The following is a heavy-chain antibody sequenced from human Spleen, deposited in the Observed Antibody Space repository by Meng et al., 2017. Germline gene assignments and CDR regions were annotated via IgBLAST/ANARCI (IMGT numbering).Heavy chain of an antibody. V-gene: IGHV3-43*01. CDR1: GFTFDDYT. CDR2: ITWDGGTT. CDR3: ARDILPRGRWVPPLFDP. J-gene: IGHJ5*01. D-gene: IGHD3-10*01. Sequence: GESLKISCAASGFTFDDYTIHWVRQPPGKGLEWVSLITWDGGTTYYASSVKGRFTISRDNSKNSLYLQMNSLRTEDTALYYCARDILPRGRWVPPLFDPRGQGTLVTVSS.